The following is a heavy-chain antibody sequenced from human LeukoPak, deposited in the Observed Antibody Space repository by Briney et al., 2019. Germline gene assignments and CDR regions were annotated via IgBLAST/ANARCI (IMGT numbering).Heavy chain of an antibody. CDR1: GATFNNYV. D-gene: IGHD6-19*01. CDR2: IIPSLDIA. CDR3: ARGFGGSSGSSDYYGMDV. J-gene: IGHJ6*02. Sequence: SVKVSCKASGATFNNYVVTWVRQAPGQGLEWIGMIIPSLDIAKYAQKSQGRVTITADKSTSTAYMELRSLRSEDTAVYYCARGFGGSSGSSDYYGMDVWGQGTTVTVSS. V-gene: IGHV1-69*04.